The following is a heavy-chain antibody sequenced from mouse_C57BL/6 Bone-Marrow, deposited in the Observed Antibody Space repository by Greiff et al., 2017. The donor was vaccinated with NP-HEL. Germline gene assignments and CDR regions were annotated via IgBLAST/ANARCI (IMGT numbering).Heavy chain of an antibody. CDR3: ASAIYYYGSSYVFDY. V-gene: IGHV1-59*01. J-gene: IGHJ2*01. D-gene: IGHD1-1*01. CDR1: GYTFTSYW. CDR2: IDPSDSYT. Sequence: QVQLQQPGAELVRPGTSVKLSCKASGYTFTSYWMHWVKQRPGQGLEWIGVIDPSDSYTNYNQKFKGKATLTVDTSSSTAYMQLSSLTSEDSAVYYCASAIYYYGSSYVFDYWGQGTTLTVSS.